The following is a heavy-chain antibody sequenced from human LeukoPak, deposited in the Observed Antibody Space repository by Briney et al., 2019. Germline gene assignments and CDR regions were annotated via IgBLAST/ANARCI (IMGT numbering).Heavy chain of an antibody. D-gene: IGHD6-13*01. Sequence: PSETLSLACTVSGDSISSSTYYWGRIRQPPGKVLEWIGSIFHSGSTYYNPSLKSRVTISVDTSKNQFSLKLTSVTAADTAVYYCARSWFSTGPADYWGQGTLVTVSS. CDR2: IFHSGST. V-gene: IGHV4-39*01. CDR1: GDSISSSTYY. J-gene: IGHJ4*02. CDR3: ARSWFSTGPADY.